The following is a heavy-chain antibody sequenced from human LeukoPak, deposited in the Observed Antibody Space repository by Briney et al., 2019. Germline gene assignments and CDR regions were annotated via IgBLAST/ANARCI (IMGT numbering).Heavy chain of an antibody. D-gene: IGHD3-3*01. CDR3: ARGGITIFGAFYYMDV. CDR2: INWNGGST. J-gene: IGHJ6*03. CDR1: GFTFDDYG. Sequence: GGSLRLSCAASGFTFDDYGMSWVRQAPGKVLEWVSGINWNGGSTGYADSVKGRFTISRDNAKNSLYLQMNSLRAEDTALYYCARGGITIFGAFYYMDVWGKGTTVTVSS. V-gene: IGHV3-20*04.